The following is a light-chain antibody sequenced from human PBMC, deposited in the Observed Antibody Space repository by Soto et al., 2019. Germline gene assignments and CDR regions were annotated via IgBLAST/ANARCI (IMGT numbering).Light chain of an antibody. CDR1: QSVNSY. J-gene: IGKJ5*01. CDR2: DAS. V-gene: IGKV3-11*01. Sequence: IVLTQSPATRAVSRGEGAPLCCMASQSVNSYLAWYQQKPGQAPMLLIYDASDRATGIPARFSGSGSRTASTLTIRRPEPADLAAHPCQQHPNSPLITFAQGTRLDIK. CDR3: QQHPNSPLIT.